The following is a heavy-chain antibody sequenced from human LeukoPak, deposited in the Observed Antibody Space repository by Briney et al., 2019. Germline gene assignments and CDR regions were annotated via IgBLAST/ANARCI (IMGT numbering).Heavy chain of an antibody. Sequence: GGSLRLSCAASGFTVSSNYMSWVRQAPGKGLEWVSVIYSGGSTYYADSVKGRFTISRDNSKNTLYLQMNSLRAEDTAVYYCARERRFYYDSSGYYYPGNAFDIWGQGTMVTVSS. J-gene: IGHJ3*02. D-gene: IGHD3-22*01. CDR2: IYSGGST. CDR1: GFTVSSNY. CDR3: ARERRFYYDSSGYYYPGNAFDI. V-gene: IGHV3-53*01.